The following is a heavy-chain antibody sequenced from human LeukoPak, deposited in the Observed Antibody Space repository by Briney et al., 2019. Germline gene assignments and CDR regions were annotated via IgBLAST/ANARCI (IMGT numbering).Heavy chain of an antibody. CDR2: ICGSAYST. CDR3: VILHHYAR. Sequence: VGSLSLSRAVSGFPFCIYDMNSVPDAPGKRLGCVSGICGSAYSTQYADSVKGRFTVSRDTSKNTLYLQMHSLRVEETAVYYCVILHHYARWGQGTLVTVSS. D-gene: IGHD2-2*01. V-gene: IGHV3-23*01. J-gene: IGHJ4*02. CDR1: GFPFCIYD.